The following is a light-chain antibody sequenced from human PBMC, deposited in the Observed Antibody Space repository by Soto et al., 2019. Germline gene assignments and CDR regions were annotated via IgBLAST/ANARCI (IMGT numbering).Light chain of an antibody. CDR2: GVT. V-gene: IGLV2-14*03. CDR1: HNDIGTYDY. J-gene: IGLJ1*01. Sequence: QSVLAQPTSVSGYPGQSISISCTGNHNDIGTYDYVSWYQQHPGRAPRLLIHGVTTRASGISDRFSASKSGLTASLTISGLQPEDEADYYCSSFTSNRIYVFGPGTKVTVL. CDR3: SSFTSNRIYV.